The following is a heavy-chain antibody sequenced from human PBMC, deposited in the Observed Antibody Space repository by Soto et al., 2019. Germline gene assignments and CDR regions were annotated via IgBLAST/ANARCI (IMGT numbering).Heavy chain of an antibody. J-gene: IGHJ4*02. Sequence: SLTCAVYGGSFSGYYWSWIRQPPGKGLEWIGEINHSGSTNYNPSLKSRVTISVDMSKNQFSLKLSSVTAADTAVYYCARGRMTGTTEYYFDYWGQGTLVTVSS. CDR1: GGSFSGYY. CDR3: ARGRMTGTTEYYFDY. V-gene: IGHV4-34*01. CDR2: INHSGST. D-gene: IGHD1-1*01.